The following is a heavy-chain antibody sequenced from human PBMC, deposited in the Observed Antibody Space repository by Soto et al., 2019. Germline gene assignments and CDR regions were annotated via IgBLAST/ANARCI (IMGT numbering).Heavy chain of an antibody. CDR3: VRDGTTRFDP. V-gene: IGHV4-4*07. Sequence: PSETLSLTCTVSGASIIGFYCIFIRKSAGKGLEWIGRIYATGTTDYNPSLKSRVMMSVDTSKKQFSLKLRSVTAADTAVYYCVRDGTTRFDPWGQGTLVTVSS. CDR2: IYATGTT. J-gene: IGHJ5*02. D-gene: IGHD1-7*01. CDR1: GASIIGFY.